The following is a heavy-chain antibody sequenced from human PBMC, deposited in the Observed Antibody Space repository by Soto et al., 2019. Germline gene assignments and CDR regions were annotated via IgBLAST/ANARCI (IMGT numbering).Heavy chain of an antibody. Sequence: SETLSLTCTVSGGSISSGGYYWSWIRQHPGKGLEWIGYIYYSGSTYYNPSLKSRVTISVDTSKNQFSLKLSSVTAADTAVYYCARGYSSWIVVVPAAIYFDYWGQGTLVTVSS. CDR2: IYYSGST. V-gene: IGHV4-31*03. CDR3: ARGYSSWIVVVPAAIYFDY. CDR1: GGSISSGGYY. D-gene: IGHD2-2*01. J-gene: IGHJ4*02.